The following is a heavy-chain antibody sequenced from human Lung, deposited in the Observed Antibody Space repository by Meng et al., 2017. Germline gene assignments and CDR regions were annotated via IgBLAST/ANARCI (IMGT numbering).Heavy chain of an antibody. J-gene: IGHJ4*02. Sequence: QESGPRFVNLSWTPSPPCLVPVGSIRSSKWWSWVRQPPGKGLEWIGEIYPSGSTNYNPSLKSRVTISVDKSKNQFSLKLSSVTAADTAVYYCARRGLWLDPQNFDYWGQGTLVTVSS. CDR2: IYPSGST. V-gene: IGHV4-4*02. CDR1: VGSIRSSKW. D-gene: IGHD6-19*01. CDR3: ARRGLWLDPQNFDY.